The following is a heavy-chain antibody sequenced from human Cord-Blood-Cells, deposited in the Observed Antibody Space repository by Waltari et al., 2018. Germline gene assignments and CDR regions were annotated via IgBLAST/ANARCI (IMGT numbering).Heavy chain of an antibody. V-gene: IGHV1-2*02. J-gene: IGHJ3*02. CDR3: AFGGPMVRGALYAFDI. CDR1: GYTFTGYS. D-gene: IGHD3-10*01. CDR2: INPNSGGT. Sequence: QVQLVQSGAEVKKPGASVKVSGKASGYTFTGYSRHWVRQATGQGLEWMGWINPNSGGTNYAQKFQGRVTMTRDTSISTAYMELSRLRSDDTAVYYCAFGGPMVRGALYAFDIWGQGTMVTVSS.